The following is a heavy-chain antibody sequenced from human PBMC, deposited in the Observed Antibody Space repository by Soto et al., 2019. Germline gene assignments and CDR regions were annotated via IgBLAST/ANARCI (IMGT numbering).Heavy chain of an antibody. CDR3: ARVRYCSSNSCYRRNWFDP. Sequence: ASVKVSCKASGYTFTGYYMHWVRQAPGQGLEWMGWINPNSGGTNYAQKFQGWVTMTRDTSISTAYMELSRLRSDDTAVYYCARVRYCSSNSCYRRNWFDPWGQGTLVTVSS. D-gene: IGHD2-2*01. J-gene: IGHJ5*02. CDR1: GYTFTGYY. V-gene: IGHV1-2*04. CDR2: INPNSGGT.